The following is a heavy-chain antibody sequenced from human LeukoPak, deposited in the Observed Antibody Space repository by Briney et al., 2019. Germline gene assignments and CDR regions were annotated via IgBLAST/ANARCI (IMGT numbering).Heavy chain of an antibody. J-gene: IGHJ4*02. V-gene: IGHV1-2*02. CDR2: INPNSGGT. CDR3: ARVGRYYGSGSFYYFDY. Sequence: GASVKVSCKASGYTFTGYYMHWVRQAPGQGLEWMGWINPNSGGTNYAQKFQGRVTMTRDTSISTAYMELSRLRSDDTAVYYCARVGRYYGSGSFYYFDYRGQGTLVTVSS. CDR1: GYTFTGYY. D-gene: IGHD3-10*01.